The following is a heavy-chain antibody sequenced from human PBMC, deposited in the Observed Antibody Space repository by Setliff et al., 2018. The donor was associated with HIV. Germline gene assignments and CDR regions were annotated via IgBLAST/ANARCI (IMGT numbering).Heavy chain of an antibody. CDR2: INPKNGVA. CDR1: GYTFIDFY. CDR3: ARAYFSVAMTRNRFDP. Sequence: ASVKVSCKTSGYTFIDFYIHWMRQVPGQRLEWMGRINPKNGVANYLKKFEGRATLTRDTSTNTAYMELIRPRFDDTAIYYCARAYFSVAMTRNRFDPWGQGTLVTVS. V-gene: IGHV1-2*06. D-gene: IGHD6-19*01. J-gene: IGHJ5*02.